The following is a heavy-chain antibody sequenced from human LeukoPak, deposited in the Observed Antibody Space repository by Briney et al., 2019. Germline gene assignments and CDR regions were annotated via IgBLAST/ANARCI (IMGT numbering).Heavy chain of an antibody. Sequence: SATLSLTCAVYGGSFSGYYWSWIRQPPGKGLEWIGEINHSGSTNYNPSLKSRVTISVDTSKNQFSLKLSSVTAADTAVYYCARGGGTGRPPYYFDYWGQGTLVTVSS. D-gene: IGHD3/OR15-3a*01. CDR2: INHSGST. V-gene: IGHV4-34*01. J-gene: IGHJ4*02. CDR3: ARGGGTGRPPYYFDY. CDR1: GGSFSGYY.